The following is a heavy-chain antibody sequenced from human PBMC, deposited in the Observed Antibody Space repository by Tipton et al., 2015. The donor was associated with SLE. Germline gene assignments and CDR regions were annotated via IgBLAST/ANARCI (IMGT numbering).Heavy chain of an antibody. J-gene: IGHJ4*02. V-gene: IGHV3-23*01. CDR3: ARVTTSCFFDY. CDR1: GFTFSSYA. CDR2: ISGSGGST. D-gene: IGHD2-2*01. Sequence: SLRLFCAASGFTFSSYAMSWVRQAPGKGLEWVSAISGSGGSTYYADSVKSRVTISVDTSKNQFSLKLSSVTAADTAVYYCARVTTSCFFDYWGQGTLVTVSS.